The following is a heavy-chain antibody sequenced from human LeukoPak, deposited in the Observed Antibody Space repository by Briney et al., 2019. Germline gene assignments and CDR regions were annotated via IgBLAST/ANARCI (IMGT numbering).Heavy chain of an antibody. CDR3: VRDGMRDGYNGVFDI. Sequence: PGGSLRLFCAASGFTLDDYAMHWVRQAPGKGLEWVSGISWNSGSIGYADSVKGRFTVSRDNAKNSLYLQVNSLRAEDTALYYCVRDGMRDGYNGVFDIWGQGTMVTVSS. D-gene: IGHD5-24*01. J-gene: IGHJ3*02. V-gene: IGHV3-9*01. CDR1: GFTLDDYA. CDR2: ISWNSGSI.